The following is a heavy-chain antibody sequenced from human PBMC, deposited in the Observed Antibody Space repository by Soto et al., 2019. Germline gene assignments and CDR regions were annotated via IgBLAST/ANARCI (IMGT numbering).Heavy chain of an antibody. J-gene: IGHJ4*02. V-gene: IGHV3-74*01. CDR2: IDSDGSGT. Sequence: EVQLVESGGGLVQPGGSLRLSCVASGFTFSSYWMHWVRQTPGKGLMWVSRIDSDGSGTVYADSVKGRFTISRDNAKRTLYLQMNSLRAEDTAVYYCARSNVGYSYLGYWGQGTLVTVSS. CDR1: GFTFSSYW. D-gene: IGHD3-22*01. CDR3: ARSNVGYSYLGY.